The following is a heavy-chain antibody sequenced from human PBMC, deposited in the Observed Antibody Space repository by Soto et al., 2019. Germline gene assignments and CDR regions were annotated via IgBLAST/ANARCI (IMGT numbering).Heavy chain of an antibody. V-gene: IGHV3-21*01. CDR2: ISSSSSYI. CDR3: ARDFVIAARPYYFDY. D-gene: IGHD6-6*01. Sequence: GSLRLSCAASGFTFSSYSMNWVRQAPGKGLEWVSSISSSSSYIYYADSVKGRFTISRDNAKNSLYLQMNSLRAEDTAVYYCARDFVIAARPYYFDYWGQGTLVTVSS. J-gene: IGHJ4*02. CDR1: GFTFSSYS.